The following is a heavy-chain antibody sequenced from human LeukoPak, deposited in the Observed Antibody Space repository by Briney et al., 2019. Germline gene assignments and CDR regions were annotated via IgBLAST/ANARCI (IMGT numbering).Heavy chain of an antibody. CDR1: GFTFSSYG. CDR2: ILYDGSNK. Sequence: GRSLRLSCAASGFTFSSYGMHWVRQAPGKGLEWVAVILYDGSNKYYADSVKGRFTISRDNSKNTLYLQMNSLRAEDTAVYYCAKWDSWIDYWGQGTLVTVSS. D-gene: IGHD1-26*01. J-gene: IGHJ4*02. CDR3: AKWDSWIDY. V-gene: IGHV3-30*18.